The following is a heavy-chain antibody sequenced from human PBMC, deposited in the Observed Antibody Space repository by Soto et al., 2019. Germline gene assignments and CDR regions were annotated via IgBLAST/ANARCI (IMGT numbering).Heavy chain of an antibody. CDR2: ISGSGGST. CDR1: VFTFSSHT. D-gene: IGHD3-16*02. Sequence: GGSLRLSCAASVFTFSSHTMSWVRQAPGKGLEWVSAISGSGGSTYYADSVKGRFTISRDNSKNTLYLQMNSLRAEDTAVYYCAKDLLYDYIWGSYPENDAFDIWGQGTMVTVSS. CDR3: AKDLLYDYIWGSYPENDAFDI. V-gene: IGHV3-23*01. J-gene: IGHJ3*02.